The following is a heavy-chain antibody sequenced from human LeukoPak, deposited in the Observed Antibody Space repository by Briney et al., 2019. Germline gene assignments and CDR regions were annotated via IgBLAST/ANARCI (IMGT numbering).Heavy chain of an antibody. D-gene: IGHD2-2*01. CDR2: ISGPGGLT. CDR3: AKGESDIVVVPGDDAFDI. Sequence: PGGCLTLSCAASAFTFSTYTMGWVRPAPGDGLEWVSGISGPGGLTDYADSVKGRFTISRDNSKNTLYLQMNSLRADDTATYYCAKGESDIVVVPGDDAFDIWGQGTMVIVSS. J-gene: IGHJ3*02. V-gene: IGHV3-23*01. CDR1: AFTFSTYT.